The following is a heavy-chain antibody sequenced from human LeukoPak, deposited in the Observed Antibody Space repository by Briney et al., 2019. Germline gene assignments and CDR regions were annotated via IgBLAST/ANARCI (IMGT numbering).Heavy chain of an antibody. Sequence: GGSLRLSCAASGFTFSTYWMHWVRQVPGKGLVWVSRINNDGSGTFYADSVKGRFTISRHNAKNSLYLQMNSLRAEDTAVYYCAKGRGWEASYYYYYMDVWGKGTTVTISS. D-gene: IGHD1-26*01. CDR1: GFTFSTYW. CDR3: AKGRGWEASYYYYYMDV. V-gene: IGHV3-74*01. CDR2: INNDGSGT. J-gene: IGHJ6*03.